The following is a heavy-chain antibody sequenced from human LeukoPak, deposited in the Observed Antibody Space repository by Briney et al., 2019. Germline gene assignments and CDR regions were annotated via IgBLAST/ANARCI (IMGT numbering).Heavy chain of an antibody. J-gene: IGHJ4*02. CDR3: AKDRLRFLEWLSYTSDY. Sequence: PGGSLRLSCAASGFTFSSYAMSWVRQAPGKGLEWVSAISGSGGSTYYADSVKGRFTISRDNSKNTLYLQMNSLRAEDTAVYYCAKDRLRFLEWLSYTSDYWGQGTLVTVSS. D-gene: IGHD3-3*01. V-gene: IGHV3-23*01. CDR1: GFTFSSYA. CDR2: ISGSGGST.